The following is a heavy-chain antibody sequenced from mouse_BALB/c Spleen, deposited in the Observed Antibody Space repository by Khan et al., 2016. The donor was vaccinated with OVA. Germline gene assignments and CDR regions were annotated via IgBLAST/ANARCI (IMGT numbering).Heavy chain of an antibody. CDR2: INPSNGGS. Sequence: QVQLQQSGAELMKPGASVKLSCKASGYIFSSYYMYWVKQRPGQGLEWIGEINPSNGGSNFNEKFKSKATLTVDKSSSTAYMQLSSLTSEDSAVYYCTRGGFGSFAYWGQGTLVTVSA. D-gene: IGHD2-2*01. CDR3: TRGGFGSFAY. J-gene: IGHJ3*01. CDR1: GYIFSSYY. V-gene: IGHV1S81*02.